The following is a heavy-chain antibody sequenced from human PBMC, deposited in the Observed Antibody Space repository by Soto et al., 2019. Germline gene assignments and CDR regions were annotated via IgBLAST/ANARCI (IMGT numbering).Heavy chain of an antibody. CDR2: ISGSGGST. CDR3: AKFFYGSGSYPQAYYYYGMDV. Sequence: GRSLRLSCAASGFTFSSYAMSWVRQAPGKGLEWASAISGSGGSTYYADSVKGRFTISRDNSKNTLYLQMNSLRAEDTAVYYCAKFFYGSGSYPQAYYYYGMDVWGQGTTVTVSS. D-gene: IGHD3-10*01. V-gene: IGHV3-23*01. J-gene: IGHJ6*02. CDR1: GFTFSSYA.